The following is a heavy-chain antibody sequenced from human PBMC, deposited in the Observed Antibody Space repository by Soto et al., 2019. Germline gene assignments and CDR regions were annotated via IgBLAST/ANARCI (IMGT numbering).Heavy chain of an antibody. CDR2: ISYDGSNK. D-gene: IGHD6-19*01. V-gene: IGHV3-30*18. Sequence: QVQLVESGGGVVQPGRSLRLSCAASGFTFSSYGVHWVRQAPGKGLEWVAVISYDGSNKYYADSVKGRFTISRDTSKNTLYLQMNSLRAEDTAMYYCAKDYGSGCDWLRVGDASDIWGQGTMVTVSS. CDR3: AKDYGSGCDWLRVGDASDI. CDR1: GFTFSSYG. J-gene: IGHJ3*02.